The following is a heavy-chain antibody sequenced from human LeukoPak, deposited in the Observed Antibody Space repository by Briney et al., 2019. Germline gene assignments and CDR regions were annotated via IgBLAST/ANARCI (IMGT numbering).Heavy chain of an antibody. D-gene: IGHD3-10*01. V-gene: IGHV3-21*01. Sequence: GGSLRHSCVVSVFTSSSYSMNAVRQAPGKGGEWVSSISSSGSYIYYADSVKGPFTISRDNAKNALYLQMHSLKVEDTAVYYCAKVANSYYGSETYYFFEHWGQGTPVTASS. CDR3: AKVANSYYGSETYYFFEH. J-gene: IGHJ4*02. CDR1: VFTSSSYS. CDR2: ISSSGSYI.